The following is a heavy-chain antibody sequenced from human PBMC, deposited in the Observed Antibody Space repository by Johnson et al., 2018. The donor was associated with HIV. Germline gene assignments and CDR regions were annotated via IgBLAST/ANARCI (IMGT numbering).Heavy chain of an antibody. V-gene: IGHV3-66*01. CDR2: IYSGGTT. CDR3: AGGGGCGGDCYSGYDAFDI. J-gene: IGHJ3*02. CDR1: GFNVSSHY. Sequence: VQLVESGGALVQPGGSLRLSCAASGFNVSSHYMSWVRQAPGKGLEWVSLIYSGGTTFYTNSVKGRFTLSSNNSKNTLYLQMNSMRDEDTAVYDCAGGGGCGGDCYSGYDAFDIWGQGTMVTV. D-gene: IGHD2-21*01.